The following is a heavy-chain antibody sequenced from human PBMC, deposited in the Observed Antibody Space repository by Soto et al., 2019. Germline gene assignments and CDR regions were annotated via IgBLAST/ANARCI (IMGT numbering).Heavy chain of an antibody. CDR1: GGSISSYY. J-gene: IGHJ3*02. CDR3: AIENGGNYDFWSGPPGNALDI. V-gene: IGHV4-59*01. Sequence: SETLSLTCTVSGGSISSYYWSWIRQPPGKGLEWIGYIYYSGSTNYNPSLKSRVTISVDTSKNQFSLKLSSGTAADTAVYYCAIENGGNYDFWSGPPGNALDIGGQGTMVTAS. CDR2: IYYSGST. D-gene: IGHD3-3*01.